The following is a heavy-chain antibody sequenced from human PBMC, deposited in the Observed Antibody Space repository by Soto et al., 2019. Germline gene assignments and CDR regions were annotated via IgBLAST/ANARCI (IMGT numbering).Heavy chain of an antibody. V-gene: IGHV3-43*01. CDR3: AKDRYSSSWSRGGYYYYYGMDV. CDR1: GFTFDDYT. D-gene: IGHD6-13*01. Sequence: EVQLVESGGVVVQPGGSLRLSCAASGFTFDDYTMHWVRQAPGKGLEWVSLISWDGGSTYYADSVKGRFTISRDNSKNSLYLQMNSLRTEDTALYYCAKDRYSSSWSRGGYYYYYGMDVWGQGTTVTVSS. J-gene: IGHJ6*02. CDR2: ISWDGGST.